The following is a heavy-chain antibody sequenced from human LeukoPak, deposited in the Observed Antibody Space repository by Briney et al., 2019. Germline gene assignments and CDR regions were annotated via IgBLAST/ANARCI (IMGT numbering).Heavy chain of an antibody. D-gene: IGHD1-14*01. Sequence: PGGSLRLSCAASGFTFSSYGMHWVRQAPGKGLEWVAVISYDGSNKYYADSVKGRFTISRDNSKNTLYLQMNSLRAEDTAVYYCAKNRVVDYYYYYGMDVWGQGTTVTVSS. J-gene: IGHJ6*02. CDR1: GFTFSSYG. CDR2: ISYDGSNK. V-gene: IGHV3-30*18. CDR3: AKNRVVDYYYYYGMDV.